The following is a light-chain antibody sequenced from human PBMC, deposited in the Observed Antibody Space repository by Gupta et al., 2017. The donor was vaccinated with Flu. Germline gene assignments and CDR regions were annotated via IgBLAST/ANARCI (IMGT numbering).Light chain of an antibody. CDR2: EVS. Sequence: SISISCTGTNSDVGGYNTVSWYQQHPGKAPKLMIYEVSNRPSGVSNRFSGSKSGNTASLIISGLQAEDEADYYCSSYTSSGTLVFGTGTKATVL. V-gene: IGLV2-14*01. CDR1: NSDVGGYNT. CDR3: SSYTSSGTLV. J-gene: IGLJ1*01.